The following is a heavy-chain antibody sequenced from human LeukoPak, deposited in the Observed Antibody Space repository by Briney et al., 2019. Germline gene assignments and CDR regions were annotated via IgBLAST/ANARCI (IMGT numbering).Heavy chain of an antibody. V-gene: IGHV4-34*01. CDR2: INHSGST. D-gene: IGHD1-1*01. CDR3: ARARPLQRPAWFDP. J-gene: IGHJ5*02. Sequence: PSETPSLTCAVYGGSFSGYYWSWIRQPPGKGLEWIGEINHSGSTNYNPSLKRRVTISVATSKIQFSLKLSSVTAADTAVYYCARARPLQRPAWFDPWGQGTLVTVSS. CDR1: GGSFSGYY.